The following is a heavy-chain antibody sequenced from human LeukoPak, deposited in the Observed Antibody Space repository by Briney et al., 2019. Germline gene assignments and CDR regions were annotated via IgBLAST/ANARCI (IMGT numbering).Heavy chain of an antibody. CDR2: ISPNSGNT. Sequence: GASVKVSCKASGYTFPNFGITWVGHAPGQGLEWMGWISPNSGNTKSAQKFQGRVTITTYTATSTAYMELRSLRSDDTAVYYCAKVAAMAGIGWGDFDNWGQGTLVTVSS. CDR1: GYTFPNFG. D-gene: IGHD6-19*01. J-gene: IGHJ4*02. V-gene: IGHV1-18*01. CDR3: AKVAAMAGIGWGDFDN.